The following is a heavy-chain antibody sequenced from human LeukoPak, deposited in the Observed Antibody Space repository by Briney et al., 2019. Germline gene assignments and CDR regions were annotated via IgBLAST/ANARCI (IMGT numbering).Heavy chain of an antibody. CDR3: ARGQYSPDY. CDR1: GFTFSSHG. V-gene: IGHV3-33*01. CDR2: IWYDGSNK. J-gene: IGHJ4*02. Sequence: GRSLRLSCAASGFTFSSHGMHWVRQAPGKGLEWVAVIWYDGSNKYYTDSVKGRFTISRDNSKNTLYLQMNSLRAEDTAVYYCARGQYSPDYWGQGTLVTVSS. D-gene: IGHD2-15*01.